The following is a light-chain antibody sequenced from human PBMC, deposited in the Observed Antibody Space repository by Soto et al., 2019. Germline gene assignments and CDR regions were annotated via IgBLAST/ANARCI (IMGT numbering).Light chain of an antibody. J-gene: IGLJ1*01. CDR3: CSYAGSYTYV. Sequence: SVLTPPHSVSGSPGQSVTISCTGTSSDVGGYNYVSWYQQHPGKAPKLMIYDVSQRPSGVPDRFSGSKSGNTASLTISGLQSEDEADYYCCSYAGSYTYVFGTGTKVTVL. V-gene: IGLV2-11*01. CDR2: DVS. CDR1: SSDVGGYNY.